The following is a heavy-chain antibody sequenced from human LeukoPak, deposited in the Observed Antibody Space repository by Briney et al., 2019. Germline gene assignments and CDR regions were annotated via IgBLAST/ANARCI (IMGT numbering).Heavy chain of an antibody. J-gene: IGHJ4*02. Sequence: SVKVSCKASGGTFSSYAISWVRQAPGQGLEWMGRIIPILGIANYAQKFRGRVTITADKSTSTAYMELSSLRSEDTAVYYCARDLGNDYGDYVVFDYWGQGTLVTVSS. CDR3: ARDLGNDYGDYVVFDY. D-gene: IGHD4-17*01. CDR1: GGTFSSYA. V-gene: IGHV1-69*04. CDR2: IIPILGIA.